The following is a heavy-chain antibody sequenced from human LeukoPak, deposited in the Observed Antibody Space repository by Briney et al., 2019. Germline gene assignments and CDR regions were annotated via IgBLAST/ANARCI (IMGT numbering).Heavy chain of an antibody. CDR2: INSNSGGT. V-gene: IGHV1-2*02. D-gene: IGHD3-3*01. CDR3: ARDLNDFWSGSSGLVDP. Sequence: ASVKVSCKASGYTFTGYYMHWVRQAPGQGLEWMGWINSNSGGTNYAQNFQGRVTMTGDTSITTAYMELSRLRSDDTAVYYCARDLNDFWSGSSGLVDPWGQGTLVTVSS. J-gene: IGHJ5*02. CDR1: GYTFTGYY.